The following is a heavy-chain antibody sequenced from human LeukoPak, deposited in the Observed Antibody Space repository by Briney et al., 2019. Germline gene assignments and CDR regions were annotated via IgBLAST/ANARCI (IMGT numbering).Heavy chain of an antibody. CDR3: ARVEPFVPFDY. V-gene: IGHV4-39*07. Sequence: PSETLSLTCTVSGGSISSSTYYWGWIRQPPGKGLEWIGSIYYRGSTYYNPSLKSRVTISVDTSKNKFSLKLSSVTAADTAVYYCARVEPFVPFDYWGQGTLVTVSS. CDR2: IYYRGST. D-gene: IGHD1-14*01. J-gene: IGHJ4*02. CDR1: GGSISSSTYY.